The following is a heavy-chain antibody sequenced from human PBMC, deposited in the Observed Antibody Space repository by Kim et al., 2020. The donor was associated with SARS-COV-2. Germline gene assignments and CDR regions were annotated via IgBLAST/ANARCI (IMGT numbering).Heavy chain of an antibody. J-gene: IGHJ6*02. V-gene: IGHV4-61*01. CDR3: ARDHTPFLFYSEYYYCGSDI. Sequence: SETLSLTCTVSGGSVSSGSYYWSWIRQPPGKGLEWIGYIYYSGSTNYNPSLKSRATISVDTSNNQFSLKLSSVTAADTAVYYCARDHTPFLFYSEYYYCGSDIWGQRTTVTVSS. CDR2: IYYSGST. D-gene: IGHD2-2*02. CDR1: GGSVSSGSYY.